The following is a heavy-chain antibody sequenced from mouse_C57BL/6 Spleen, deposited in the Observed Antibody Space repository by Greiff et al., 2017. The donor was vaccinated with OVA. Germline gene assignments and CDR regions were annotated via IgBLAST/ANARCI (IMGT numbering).Heavy chain of an antibody. CDR2: IDPETGGT. V-gene: IGHV1-15*01. J-gene: IGHJ4*01. CDR1: GYTFTDYE. CDR3: TRISMDD. Sequence: VQLQQSGAELVRPGASVTLSCKASGYTFTDYEMHWVKQTPVHGLEWIGAIDPETGGTAYNQKFKGKAILTAGKSSSTAYMELRSLTSEDSAVYYCTRISMDDWGQGTSVTVSS.